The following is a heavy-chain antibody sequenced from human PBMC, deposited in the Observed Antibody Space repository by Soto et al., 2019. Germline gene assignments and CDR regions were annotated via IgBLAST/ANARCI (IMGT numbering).Heavy chain of an antibody. D-gene: IGHD6-19*01. J-gene: IGHJ1*01. Sequence: QLQLQESGPGLVKPSETLSLTCTVSGGSISSSSYYWGWIRQPPGKGLEWIGSIYYSGSTYYNPSLKSRVTISVDTSKNQFSLKLSSVTAADTAVYYCARHGGKQWLVQGEEYFQHWGQGTLVTVSS. CDR1: GGSISSSSYY. V-gene: IGHV4-39*01. CDR3: ARHGGKQWLVQGEEYFQH. CDR2: IYYSGST.